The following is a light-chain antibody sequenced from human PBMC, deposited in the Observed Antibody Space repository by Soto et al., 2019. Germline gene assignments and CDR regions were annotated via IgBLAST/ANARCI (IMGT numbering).Light chain of an antibody. CDR3: QQYNSYSRGG. CDR1: QSISSW. Sequence: DIQMTQSPSTLSASVGDRVTITCRASQSISSWLAWYQQKPGKAPKLLIYDASSLESGVPSRFSGSGSGTEFTLTISSLQPDDFATYYCQQYNSYSRGGFGPGTKVDIK. CDR2: DAS. J-gene: IGKJ3*01. V-gene: IGKV1-5*01.